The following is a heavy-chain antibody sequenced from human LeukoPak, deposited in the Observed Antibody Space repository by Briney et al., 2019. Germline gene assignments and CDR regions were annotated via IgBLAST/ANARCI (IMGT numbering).Heavy chain of an antibody. J-gene: IGHJ6*03. D-gene: IGHD6-13*01. CDR1: GGSISSGSYY. V-gene: IGHV4-61*02. Sequence: SETLSLTCTVSGGSISSGSYYWSWIRQPAGKGLEWIGRIYTSGSTNYNPSLKSRVTISVDTSKNQFSLKLSSVTAADTAVYYCAREIAAAKWSPYYYYYMDVWGKGTTVTVSS. CDR2: IYTSGST. CDR3: AREIAAAKWSPYYYYYMDV.